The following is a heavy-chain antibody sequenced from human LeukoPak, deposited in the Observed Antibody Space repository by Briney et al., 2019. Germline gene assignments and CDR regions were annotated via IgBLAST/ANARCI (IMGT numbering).Heavy chain of an antibody. Sequence: GESLKISCNGSGHSFTSYWIGWVRQMPGKGLEWMGIIYPGDSDTRYSPAFQGQVTISADKSISTAYLQWSSLKASDTAMYYCARHSYHYYDSSGYSDYWGQGTLVTVS. D-gene: IGHD3-22*01. CDR2: IYPGDSDT. CDR1: GHSFTSYW. CDR3: ARHSYHYYDSSGYSDY. J-gene: IGHJ4*02. V-gene: IGHV5-51*01.